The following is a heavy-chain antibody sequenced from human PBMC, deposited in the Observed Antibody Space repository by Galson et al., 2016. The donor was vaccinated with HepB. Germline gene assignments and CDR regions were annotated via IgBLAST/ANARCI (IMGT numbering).Heavy chain of an antibody. CDR3: ARHPDYGDYSDAFDI. V-gene: IGHV5-51*01. CDR2: IYPGDSDT. CDR1: GYSFTSYW. Sequence: QSGAEVKKPGESLKISCKGSGYSFTSYWIGWVRQMPGKGLECMGIIYPGDSDTTYSPSYQGQVTIAADKSISTAYLQWSSLKASDTAMYYCARHPDYGDYSDAFDIWGQGTMVTVSS. J-gene: IGHJ3*02. D-gene: IGHD4-17*01.